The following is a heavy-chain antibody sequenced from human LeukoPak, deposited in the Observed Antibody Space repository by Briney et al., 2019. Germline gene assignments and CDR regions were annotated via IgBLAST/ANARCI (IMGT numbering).Heavy chain of an antibody. CDR1: GYTFTSYA. CDR3: ARAFKVVGALEWLLGWNWFDP. V-gene: IGHV7-4-1*02. D-gene: IGHD3-3*01. Sequence: ASVKVSCKASGYTFTSYAMNWVRQAPGQGLEWMGWINTNTGNPTYAQGFTGRFVFSLDTSVSTAYPQISSLKAEDTAVYYCARAFKVVGALEWLLGWNWFDPWGQGTLVTVPS. CDR2: INTNTGNP. J-gene: IGHJ5*02.